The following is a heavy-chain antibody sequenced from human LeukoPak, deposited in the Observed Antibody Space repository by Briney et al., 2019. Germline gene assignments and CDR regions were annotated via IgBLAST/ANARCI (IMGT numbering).Heavy chain of an antibody. D-gene: IGHD2-2*01. V-gene: IGHV1-18*01. CDR1: GYTFTSYG. J-gene: IGHJ4*02. CDR2: ISAYNGNT. Sequence: ASVKVSCKASGYTFTSYGIGWVRQAPGQGLEWMGWISAYNGNTNYAQKLQGRVTMTTDTSTSTAYMELRSLRSDDTAVYYCARGYCSSTSCPFDYWGQGTLVTVSS. CDR3: ARGYCSSTSCPFDY.